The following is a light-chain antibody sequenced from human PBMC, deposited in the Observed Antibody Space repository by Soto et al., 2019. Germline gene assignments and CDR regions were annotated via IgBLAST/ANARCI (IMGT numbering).Light chain of an antibody. Sequence: QSALTQPASVSGSPGQSITISCTGTSSDVGGYNYVSWYQQHPGKAPKLMIYEVSNRPSGVSNRFSGSKSGNTASLTISGLQAEDEADYYGSSYTSSSTLEGVVFGGGTKLTVL. CDR1: SSDVGGYNY. V-gene: IGLV2-14*01. CDR2: EVS. J-gene: IGLJ2*01. CDR3: SSYTSSSTLEGVV.